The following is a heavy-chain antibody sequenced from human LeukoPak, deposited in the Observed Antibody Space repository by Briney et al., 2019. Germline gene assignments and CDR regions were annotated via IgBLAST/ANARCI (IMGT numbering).Heavy chain of an antibody. Sequence: GGSLRLPCAASGFTVSSNYMSWVRQAPGKGLEWVSVIYSGGSTYYADSVKGRFTISRDNSKNTLYLQMNSLRAEDTAVYYCAKGRGSSGYCRPFDYWGQGTLVTVSS. CDR1: GFTVSSNY. CDR2: IYSGGST. J-gene: IGHJ4*02. V-gene: IGHV3-53*05. CDR3: AKGRGSSGYCRPFDY. D-gene: IGHD3-22*01.